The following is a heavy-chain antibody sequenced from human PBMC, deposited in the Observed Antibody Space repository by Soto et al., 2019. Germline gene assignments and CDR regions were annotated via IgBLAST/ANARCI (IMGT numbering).Heavy chain of an antibody. V-gene: IGHV3-74*01. CDR3: VRGSNAWSGMDY. CDR1: GFPFSAFW. CDR2: ISGDGGST. J-gene: IGHJ4*02. Sequence: EVQLVESGGGLVQPGGSLGLSCTASGFPFSAFWMYWVRQVQGKGLVWVSRISGDGGSTNYADSVKGRSTIARDNAKSTVYLQMYSLRVEDTAVYYCVRGSNAWSGMDYWGQGILVTVS. D-gene: IGHD3-16*01.